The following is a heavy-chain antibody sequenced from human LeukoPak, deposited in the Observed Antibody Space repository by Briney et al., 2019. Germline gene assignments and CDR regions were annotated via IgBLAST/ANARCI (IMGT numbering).Heavy chain of an antibody. CDR1: GYTFTSYD. CDR3: ARVIEPTPVLHPSLNPPEADV. CDR2: MNPNSGNT. J-gene: IGHJ6*04. V-gene: IGHV1-8*01. D-gene: IGHD2-15*01. Sequence: GASVKVSCKASGYTFTSYDINWVRQATGQGLEWMGWMNPNSGNTGYAQKFQGRVTMTRNTSISTAYMELSRLRSDDTAVYYYARVIEPTPVLHPSLNPPEADVWGKGTTVTVSS.